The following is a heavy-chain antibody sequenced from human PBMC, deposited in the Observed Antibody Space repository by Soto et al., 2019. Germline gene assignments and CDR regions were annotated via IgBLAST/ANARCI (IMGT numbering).Heavy chain of an antibody. J-gene: IGHJ4*02. Sequence: PGGSLRLSCAVSGYTFSHYYMSWIRQAPGKGLEWISYISNSGTTIYYEDSVKGRFTVSRDNTNNSLFLQMHNLRVGDTGVYYCARGPSGYWGRGTLVTVSS. CDR1: GYTFSHYY. CDR2: ISNSGTTI. CDR3: ARGPSGY. V-gene: IGHV3-11*01. D-gene: IGHD6-25*01.